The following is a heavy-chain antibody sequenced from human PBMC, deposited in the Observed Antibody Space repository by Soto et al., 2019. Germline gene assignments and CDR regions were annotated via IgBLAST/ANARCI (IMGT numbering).Heavy chain of an antibody. CDR1: KYNFTTNC. V-gene: IGHV5-10-1*01. CDR2: IDPKDSYT. CDR3: ARALYSNSSWFDP. Sequence: PGESLKISCNGPKYNFTTNCISLVRQVPGKGLEYVGRIDPKDSYTIYSPSFQGHVTMSVDRSIGAAYLQWSSLQASDTAIYYCARALYSNSSWFDPWGQGTLVTVSS. D-gene: IGHD6-6*01. J-gene: IGHJ5*02.